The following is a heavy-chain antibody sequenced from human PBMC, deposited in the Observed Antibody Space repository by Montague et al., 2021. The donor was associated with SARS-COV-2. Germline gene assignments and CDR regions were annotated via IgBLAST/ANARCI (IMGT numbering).Heavy chain of an antibody. J-gene: IGHJ5*02. V-gene: IGHV4-39*01. CDR1: GGSISSSSYY. Sequence: SETLSLTCTVSGGSISSSSYYWGWIRQPPGKGLEWIGSIYYSGSTYYNPSLKSRVTISVDTSKNQFSLKLSSVTAADTAVYYCARNPVDYYGSGSYPTWENWFDPWGQGTLVTVSS. CDR3: ARNPVDYYGSGSYPTWENWFDP. CDR2: IYYSGST. D-gene: IGHD3-10*01.